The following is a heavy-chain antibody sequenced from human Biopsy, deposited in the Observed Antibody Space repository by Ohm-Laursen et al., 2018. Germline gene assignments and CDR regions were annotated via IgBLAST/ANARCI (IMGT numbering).Heavy chain of an antibody. D-gene: IGHD3-22*01. V-gene: IGHV4-39*01. CDR1: GGSISNNNYY. Sequence: GTLSLTCTVSGGSISNNNYYWGWIRQPPGKGLEWIGSIFYCGSTHYKPSLKSRVNISVDTSKNQFSLKLNSVTAADTAVYYCARDYDTSGYYYVSWGQGTLVTVSS. CDR2: IFYCGST. CDR3: ARDYDTSGYYYVS. J-gene: IGHJ5*02.